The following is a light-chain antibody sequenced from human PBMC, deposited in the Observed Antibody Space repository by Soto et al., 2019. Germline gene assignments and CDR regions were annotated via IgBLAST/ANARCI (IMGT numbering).Light chain of an antibody. J-gene: IGLJ1*01. CDR2: DVN. CDR1: SSDVGSYNR. V-gene: IGLV2-14*01. Sequence: QSALTQPASVSGSPGQSITISCTGTSSDVGSYNRVSWYQQPPGTAPKLIIYDVNNRPSGVSNRFSGSKSGNTASLTISGLQTEDEADYYCNSYTTSSTYAFGTGTKVTV. CDR3: NSYTTSSTYA.